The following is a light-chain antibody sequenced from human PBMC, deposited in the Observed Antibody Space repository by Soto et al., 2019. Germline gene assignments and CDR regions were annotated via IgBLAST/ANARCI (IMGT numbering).Light chain of an antibody. J-gene: IGKJ2*01. V-gene: IGKV3-20*01. CDR2: GAS. CDR1: QSVSSSY. CDR3: QQYGSSPPYT. Sequence: EIVFTQSPGTLSLSPGEKATPPCRASQSVSSSYLAWYQQKPGQAPRLLIYGASSRATGIPDRFSGSGSGTDFTLTISRLEPEDFAVYYCQQYGSSPPYTFGQGTKVDIK.